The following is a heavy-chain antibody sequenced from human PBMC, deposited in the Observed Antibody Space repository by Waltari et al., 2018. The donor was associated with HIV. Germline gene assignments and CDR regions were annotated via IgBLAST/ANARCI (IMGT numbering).Heavy chain of an antibody. D-gene: IGHD3-22*01. J-gene: IGHJ3*02. CDR3: ARGPVVVVITHAFDI. CDR1: GGSFSGYY. Sequence: QVQLQQWGAGLLKPSETLSLTCAAYGGSFSGYYWSWIRQPPGKGLEWIGEINHSGSTNYNPSLKSRVTISVDTSKNQFSLKLSSVTAADTAVYYCARGPVVVVITHAFDIWGQGTMVTVSS. CDR2: INHSGST. V-gene: IGHV4-34*01.